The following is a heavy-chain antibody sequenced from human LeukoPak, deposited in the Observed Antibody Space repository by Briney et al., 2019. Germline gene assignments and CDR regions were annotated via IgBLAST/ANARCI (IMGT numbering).Heavy chain of an antibody. Sequence: SETLSLTCTVSGGSISSGSYYWSWIRQPAGKGLEWIGRIYISRSGSTNYNPSLKSRVTISVDTSKNQFSLKLSSVTAADTAVYYCARGRGNEWFGELFTLYYFDYWGQGTLVTVSS. V-gene: IGHV4-61*02. CDR2: IYISRSGST. J-gene: IGHJ4*02. CDR1: GGSISSGSYY. D-gene: IGHD3-10*01. CDR3: ARGRGNEWFGELFTLYYFDY.